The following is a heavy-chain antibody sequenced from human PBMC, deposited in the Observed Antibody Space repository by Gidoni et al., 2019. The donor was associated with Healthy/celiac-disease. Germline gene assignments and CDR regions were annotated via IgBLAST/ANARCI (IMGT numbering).Heavy chain of an antibody. V-gene: IGHV3-53*01. J-gene: IGHJ4*02. CDR3: ARDKRKTGYSSGFDY. CDR1: GFPVSSNY. D-gene: IGHD6-19*01. Sequence: EVQLVEPGGGLIQPGGSLRLSCAAPGFPVSSNYMSWVRQAPGKGLEWVSVIYGGGSTYYADSVKGRFTISRDNSKNTLYLQMNSLRAEDTAVYYCARDKRKTGYSSGFDYWGQGTLVTVSS. CDR2: IYGGGST.